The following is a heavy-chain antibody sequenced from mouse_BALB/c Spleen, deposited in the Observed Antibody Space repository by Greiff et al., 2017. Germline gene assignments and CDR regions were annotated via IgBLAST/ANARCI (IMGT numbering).Heavy chain of an antibody. V-gene: IGHV1-54*01. CDR1: GYAFTNYL. J-gene: IGHJ2*01. CDR3: ARGFDY. CDR2: INPGSGGT. Sequence: QVQLKESGAELVRPGTSVKVSCKASGYAFTNYLIEWVKQRPGQGLEWIGVINPGSGGTNYNEKFKSKATLTVDKSSSTAYMQLSSLTSEDSAVYYCARGFDYWGQGTTLTVSS.